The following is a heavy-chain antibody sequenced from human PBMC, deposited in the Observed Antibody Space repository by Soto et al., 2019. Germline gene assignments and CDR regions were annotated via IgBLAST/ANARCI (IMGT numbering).Heavy chain of an antibody. Sequence: QVHLVESGGGVVQPGGSLRLSCAASGFTFSHYGMHWVRQAPGKGLEWVALISFDGSNKYYEDSVRGRFTISRDNSKNTLYLQMISLRAEDTAVYFCANLVSTSGWEVVVAADFDYGLDVWGQGTTVIVSS. CDR2: ISFDGSNK. D-gene: IGHD2-2*01. CDR3: ANLVSTSGWEVVVAADFDYGLDV. J-gene: IGHJ6*02. CDR1: GFTFSHYG. V-gene: IGHV3-30*18.